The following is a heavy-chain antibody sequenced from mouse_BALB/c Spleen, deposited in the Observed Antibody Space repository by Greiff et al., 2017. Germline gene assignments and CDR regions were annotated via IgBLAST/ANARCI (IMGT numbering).Heavy chain of an antibody. CDR2: ILPGSGST. V-gene: IGHV1-9*01. CDR1: GYTFSSYW. Sequence: QVQLKQSGAELMKPGASVKISCKATGYTFSSYWIEWVKQRPGHGLEWIGEILPGSGSTNYNEKFKGKATFTADTSSNTAYMQLSSLTSEDSAVYYCARGDAHYAMDYWGQGTSVTVSS. J-gene: IGHJ4*01. CDR3: ARGDAHYAMDY.